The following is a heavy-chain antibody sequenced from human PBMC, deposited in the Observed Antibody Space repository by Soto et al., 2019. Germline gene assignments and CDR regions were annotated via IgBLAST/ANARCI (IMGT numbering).Heavy chain of an antibody. CDR1: GFPASSNY. CDR2: ICSGGST. Sequence: GGSLRLSCAASGFPASSNYTSWVRQPPGKGLGWVSVICSGGSTYYADSVKGRFTISRDNSKNTLYLQMNSLRAEDTAVYYCARDRKAGYYYGMDVWGQGTTVTVSS. CDR3: ARDRKAGYYYGMDV. J-gene: IGHJ6*02. V-gene: IGHV3-53*01.